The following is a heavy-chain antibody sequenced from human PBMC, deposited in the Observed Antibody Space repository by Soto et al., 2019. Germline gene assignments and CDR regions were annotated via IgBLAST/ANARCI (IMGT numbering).Heavy chain of an antibody. CDR3: AKGTFGVAHRNGMDV. CDR1: GFSFGSYA. V-gene: IGHV3-23*01. D-gene: IGHD3-3*01. J-gene: IGHJ6*02. Sequence: GGSLRLSCAASGFSFGSYALSWVRQAPGKGLEWVSAISGSGGSTYYADSVKGRFTISRDNSKNTLYLQMNSLRPEDTAVYYCAKGTFGVAHRNGMDVWGQGTTVTVSS. CDR2: ISGSGGST.